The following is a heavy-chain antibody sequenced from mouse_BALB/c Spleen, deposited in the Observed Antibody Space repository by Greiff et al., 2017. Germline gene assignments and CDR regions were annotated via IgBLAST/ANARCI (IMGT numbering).Heavy chain of an antibody. V-gene: IGHV1-54*01. Sequence: VQLKESGAELVRPGTSVKVSCKASGYAFTNYLIEWVKQRPGQGLEWIGVINPGSGGTNYNEKFKGKATLTADKSSSTAYMQLSSLTSDDSAVYFCARALLSADWYFDVWGAGTTVTVSS. CDR1: GYAFTNYL. CDR3: ARALLSADWYFDV. J-gene: IGHJ1*01. CDR2: INPGSGGT. D-gene: IGHD2-1*01.